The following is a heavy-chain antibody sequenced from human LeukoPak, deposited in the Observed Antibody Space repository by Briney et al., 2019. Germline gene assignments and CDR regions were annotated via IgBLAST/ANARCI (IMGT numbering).Heavy chain of an antibody. Sequence: ASVKVSCKASGYTFTSYYMHWVRQAPGQGLGWMGIINPSGGSTSYAQKFQGRFTISRDNSKNTLYLQMGSLRAEDMAVYYCARDQGITMVRGATTGYMDVWGKGTTVTISS. CDR1: GYTFTSYY. D-gene: IGHD3-10*01. CDR2: INPSGGST. CDR3: ARDQGITMVRGATTGYMDV. V-gene: IGHV1-46*01. J-gene: IGHJ6*03.